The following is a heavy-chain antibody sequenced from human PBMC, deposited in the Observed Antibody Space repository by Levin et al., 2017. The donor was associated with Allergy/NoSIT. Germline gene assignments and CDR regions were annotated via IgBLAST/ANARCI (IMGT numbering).Heavy chain of an antibody. Sequence: SVKVSCKASGGTFSSYPISWVRQAPGQGLEWMGRIIPILGIANYAQKFQGRVTITADKSTSTAYMELSSLRSEDTAVYYCAREVVALYYFDYWGQGTLVTVSS. V-gene: IGHV1-69*04. CDR1: GGTFSSYP. CDR3: AREVVALYYFDY. CDR2: IIPILGIA. J-gene: IGHJ4*02. D-gene: IGHD2-15*01.